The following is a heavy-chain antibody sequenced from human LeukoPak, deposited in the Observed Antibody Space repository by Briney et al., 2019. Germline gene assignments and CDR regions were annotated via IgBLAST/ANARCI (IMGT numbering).Heavy chain of an antibody. CDR2: ISYDGSNK. V-gene: IGHV3-30*04. J-gene: IGHJ6*03. Sequence: PGGSLRLSCAASGFTFSSYAMHWVRQAPGKGLEWVAVISYDGSNKYYADSVKGRFTISRDNSKNTLYLQMNSLRAEDTAVYYCARAAWTSPVPAMRYYYMDVWGKGTTVTVSS. D-gene: IGHD2-2*01. CDR1: GFTFSSYA. CDR3: ARAAWTSPVPAMRYYYMDV.